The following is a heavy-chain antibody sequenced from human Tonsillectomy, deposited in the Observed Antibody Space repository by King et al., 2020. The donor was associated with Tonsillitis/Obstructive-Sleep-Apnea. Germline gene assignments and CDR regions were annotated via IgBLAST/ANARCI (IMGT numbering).Heavy chain of an antibody. D-gene: IGHD2-2*01. J-gene: IGHJ4*02. CDR3: ARESSVSAGYCSSTSCYFGGN. V-gene: IGHV1-2*02. Sequence: QLVQSGAEVKKPGASVKVSCKASGYTFTGYYMHWVRQAPGQGLEWMGWINPNSGGTNYAQKFQGRVTMTRDTSISTAYMELSRLRSDDTAVYYCARESSVSAGYCSSTSCYFGGNWGQGTLVTVSS. CDR1: GYTFTGYY. CDR2: INPNSGGT.